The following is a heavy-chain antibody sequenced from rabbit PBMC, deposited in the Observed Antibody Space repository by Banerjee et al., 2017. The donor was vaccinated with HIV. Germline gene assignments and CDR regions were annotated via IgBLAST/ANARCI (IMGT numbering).Heavy chain of an antibody. CDR1: GFSFSSNW. D-gene: IGHD7-1*01. J-gene: IGHJ4*01. V-gene: IGHV1S40*01. CDR2: INSNTGNT. CDR3: ARDAGGDGYSNDL. Sequence: QSLEESGGDLVKPGASLTLTCTASGFSFSSNWMSWVRQAPGKGLEWIACINSNTGNTVYASWAKGPFTISKTSSTTVTLQMTSLTAADTATYFCARDAGGDGYSNDLWGQGTLVTVS.